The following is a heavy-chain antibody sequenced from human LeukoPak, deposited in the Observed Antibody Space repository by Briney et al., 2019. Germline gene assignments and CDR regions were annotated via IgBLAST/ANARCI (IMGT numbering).Heavy chain of an antibody. CDR3: AASTSVWSGYHNWYFDL. D-gene: IGHD3-3*01. J-gene: IGHJ2*01. CDR2: IYHSGGT. CDR1: GYSISSGYY. Sequence: SETLSLTCAVSGYSISSGYYWGWIRQPPGKGLEWIGSIYHSGGTYYNPSLESRVTISVDTSKNQFSLKLSSVTAADTAVYYCAASTSVWSGYHNWYFDLWGRGTLVTVSS. V-gene: IGHV4-38-2*01.